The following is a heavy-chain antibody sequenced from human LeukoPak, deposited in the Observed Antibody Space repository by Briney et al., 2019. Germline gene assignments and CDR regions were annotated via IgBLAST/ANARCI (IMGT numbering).Heavy chain of an antibody. CDR1: GGSISSRSYS. CDR3: ARYRYCGSSSCPGNERYFDL. J-gene: IGHJ2*01. CDR2: IYYTGST. D-gene: IGHD2-2*01. V-gene: IGHV4-39*01. Sequence: SETLSLTCSVSGGSISSRSYSWGWIRQPPGRGLEWIGNIYYTGSTYYSPSLKSRVTVSVDRSKNQFSLKLSSVTAADTAVYYCARYRYCGSSSCPGNERYFDLWGRGTLVTVSS.